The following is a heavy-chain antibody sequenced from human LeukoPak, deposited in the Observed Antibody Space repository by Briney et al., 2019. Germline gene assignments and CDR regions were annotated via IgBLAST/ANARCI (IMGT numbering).Heavy chain of an antibody. V-gene: IGHV4-39*01. J-gene: IGHJ4*02. CDR3: ARTYYDFWSGYYKGLFDY. Sequence: SETLSLTCTVSGGSISSSSYYWGWIRQPPGKGLEWIGSIYYSGSTYYNPSLKSRVTISVDTSKNQFSLKLSSVTAAATAVYYCARTYYDFWSGYYKGLFDYWGQGPLVTVS. CDR2: IYYSGST. CDR1: GGSISSSSYY. D-gene: IGHD3-3*01.